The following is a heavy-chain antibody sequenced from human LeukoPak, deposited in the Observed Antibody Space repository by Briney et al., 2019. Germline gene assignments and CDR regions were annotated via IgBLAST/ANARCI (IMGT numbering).Heavy chain of an antibody. D-gene: IGHD3-22*01. CDR2: ISGSGGST. J-gene: IGHJ3*02. CDR1: GFTFSSYA. CDR3: AKGKITMIAGNDAFDI. Sequence: PGGSLRLSCAASGFTFSSYAMSWVRQAPGKGLEWVSAISGSGGSTYYADSVKGRFTISRDNSKNTLYLQMNSLRAEDTAVYYCAKGKITMIAGNDAFDIWGQGTMVTVSS. V-gene: IGHV3-23*01.